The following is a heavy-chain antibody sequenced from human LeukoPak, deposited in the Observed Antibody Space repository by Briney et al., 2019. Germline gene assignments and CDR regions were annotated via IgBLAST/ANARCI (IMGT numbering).Heavy chain of an antibody. J-gene: IGHJ4*02. V-gene: IGHV3-11*03. CDR2: ISSNNTYT. D-gene: IGHD1-26*01. Sequence: GGSLRLSCAASGFTFSDYYMSWIRQAPGKGLEWVSYISSNNTYTNYAGSVKGRFTISRDDAKNSLYLQMNSLRAEDTAVYYCARSRSYYPADYWGQGTPVTVSS. CDR3: ARSRSYYPADY. CDR1: GFTFSDYY.